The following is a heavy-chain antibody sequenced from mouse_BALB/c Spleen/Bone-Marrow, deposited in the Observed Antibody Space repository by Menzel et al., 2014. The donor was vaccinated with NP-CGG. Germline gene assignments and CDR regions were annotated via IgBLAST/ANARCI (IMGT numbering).Heavy chain of an antibody. CDR1: GYSFTDST. V-gene: IGHV1-39*01. CDR2: ISPYYGST. CDR3: ARGNYGSSDAMDY. J-gene: IGHJ4*01. D-gene: IGHD1-1*01. Sequence: VQLKQSGPELVKPGASVKISCKASGYSFTDSTMLWVKQSHGKSLEWIGNISPYYGSTSYNLKFKGKATLTVDKSSRTAYMQLNSLTSEDSAVYYCARGNYGSSDAMDYWGQGTSVTVSS.